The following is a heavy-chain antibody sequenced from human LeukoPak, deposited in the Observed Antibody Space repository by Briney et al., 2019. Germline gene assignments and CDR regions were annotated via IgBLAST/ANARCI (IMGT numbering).Heavy chain of an antibody. CDR1: GFTFSSYS. Sequence: GGSLRLSCAASGFTFSSYSMNWVRQAPGKGLEWVTYIRSSSSHIFYADSVRGRFTISRHNHKNSLYLKMNSLPDEDTAVYYCARPGIAVAGEFFDYWGQGTRVSVSS. D-gene: IGHD6-19*01. J-gene: IGHJ4*02. V-gene: IGHV3-21*01. CDR2: IRSSSSHI. CDR3: ARPGIAVAGEFFDY.